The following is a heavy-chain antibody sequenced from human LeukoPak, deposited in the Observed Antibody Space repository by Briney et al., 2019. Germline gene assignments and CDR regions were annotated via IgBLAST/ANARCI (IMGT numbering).Heavy chain of an antibody. D-gene: IGHD6-13*01. CDR1: GGSISSGGYY. Sequence: PSQTLSLTCTVSGGSISSGGYYWSWIRQPPGKGLEWIGYIYYSGSTNYNPSLKSRVTISVDTSKNQFSLKLSSVTAADTAVYYCARDPSYSSSWYDDAFDIWGQGTMVTVSS. J-gene: IGHJ3*02. CDR2: IYYSGST. CDR3: ARDPSYSSSWYDDAFDI. V-gene: IGHV4-61*08.